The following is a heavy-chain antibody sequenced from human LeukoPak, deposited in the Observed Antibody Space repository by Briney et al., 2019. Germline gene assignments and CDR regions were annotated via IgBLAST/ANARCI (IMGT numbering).Heavy chain of an antibody. Sequence: GSLRLSCAASGFTFSSYAMSWVRQAPGKGLEWVSVIYSGGSTYYADSVKGRFTISRDNSKNTLYLQMNSLRAEDTAVYYCARGIWWDYWGQGTLVTVSS. D-gene: IGHD4/OR15-4a*01. J-gene: IGHJ4*02. CDR3: ARGIWWDY. V-gene: IGHV3-53*01. CDR1: GFTFSSYA. CDR2: IYSGGST.